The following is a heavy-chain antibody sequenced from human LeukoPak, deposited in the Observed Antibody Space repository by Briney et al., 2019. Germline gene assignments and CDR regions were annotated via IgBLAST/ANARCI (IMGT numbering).Heavy chain of an antibody. CDR2: IYYSGST. V-gene: IGHV4-59*03. CDR3: ANSIDFDYGDYYFDY. J-gene: IGHJ4*02. CDR1: GGSISSYY. Sequence: SETLSLTCTVSGGSISSYYWSWIRQPPGKGLEWIGYIYYSGSTNYNPSLKSRVTISVDTSKNQFSLKLRSVTAADTAVYYCANSIDFDYGDYYFDYWGQGALVTISS. D-gene: IGHD4-17*01.